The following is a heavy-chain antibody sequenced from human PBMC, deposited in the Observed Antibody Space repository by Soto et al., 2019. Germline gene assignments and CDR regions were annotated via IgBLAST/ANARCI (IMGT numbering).Heavy chain of an antibody. CDR2: ISYDGSNK. J-gene: IGHJ4*02. V-gene: IGHV3-30-3*01. D-gene: IGHD4-17*01. CDR1: GFSFTSYA. CDR3: ARENGDYGFAY. Sequence: QPGGSLRLSCAASGFSFTSYAMHWVRQAPGKGLEWVAFISYDGSNKYYADSVKGRFTFSRDNSNNTLYLLMNSLRADDTAVYYCARENGDYGFAYWGQGTLVTGSS.